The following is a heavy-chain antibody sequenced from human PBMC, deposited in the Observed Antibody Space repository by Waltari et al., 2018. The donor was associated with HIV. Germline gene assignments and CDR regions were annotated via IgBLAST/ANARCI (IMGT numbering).Heavy chain of an antibody. CDR1: GFSVSRYW. V-gene: IGHV3-74*01. J-gene: IGHJ4*02. CDR3: VKDMFGEYDY. D-gene: IGHD3-10*02. CDR2: INPDGNTI. Sequence: EVQLVQSRGGLVQPGGSRRLSCAASGFSVSRYWMHWVRQIPGQGLVWVSRINPDGNTINYADSVRGRFTISRDYAKNTLYLQMNSLRDEDTAMYYCVKDMFGEYDYWGQGTLVTVSS.